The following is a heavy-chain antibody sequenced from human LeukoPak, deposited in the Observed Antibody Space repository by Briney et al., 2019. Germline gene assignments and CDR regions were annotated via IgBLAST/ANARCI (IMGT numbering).Heavy chain of an antibody. CDR1: GFTFSSYA. J-gene: IGHJ3*02. CDR3: AKDMRVGATLSGGAFDI. Sequence: TGGSLRLSCTASGFTFSSYAMSWVRQSPGKGLEWVSSISATGSGGSTYYADSVKGRFTVSRDNSKNTLYLQMNSLRAEDTAVYYCAKDMRVGATLSGGAFDIWGQGTMVTVSS. V-gene: IGHV3-23*01. D-gene: IGHD1-26*01. CDR2: ISATGSGGST.